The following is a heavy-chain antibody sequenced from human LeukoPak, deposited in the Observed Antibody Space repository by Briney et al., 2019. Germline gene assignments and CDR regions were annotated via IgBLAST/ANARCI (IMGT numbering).Heavy chain of an antibody. Sequence: SETLSLTCTVSGGSISSSSYYWSWIRQPPGKGLEWIGYIYYSGSTYYNPSLKSRVTISVDTSKNQFSLKLSSVTAADTAVYYCAREGYCSGGSCDYGMDVWGQGTTVTVSS. CDR1: GGSISSSSYY. CDR2: IYYSGST. J-gene: IGHJ6*02. D-gene: IGHD2-15*01. V-gene: IGHV4-30-4*01. CDR3: AREGYCSGGSCDYGMDV.